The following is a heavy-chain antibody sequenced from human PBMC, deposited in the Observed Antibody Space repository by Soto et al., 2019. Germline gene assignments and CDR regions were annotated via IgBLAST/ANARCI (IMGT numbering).Heavy chain of an antibody. V-gene: IGHV3-23*01. J-gene: IGHJ6*02. CDR1: GFTFRNYA. Sequence: DVQLLESGGDLVQPGGSLRLSCIASGFTFRNYAMAWVRQALGEDLEWVSAIGTSGTPTLYADSVKSRFSISRDDSRNTVSLQMNSLGVEDTATYYCTRILWSSRRDALDIWGQGTTVTVSS. CDR3: TRILWSSRRDALDI. CDR2: IGTSGTPT. D-gene: IGHD2-21*01.